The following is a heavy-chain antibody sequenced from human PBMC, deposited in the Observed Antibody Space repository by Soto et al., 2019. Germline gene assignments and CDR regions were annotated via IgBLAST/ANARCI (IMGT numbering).Heavy chain of an antibody. CDR1: GYTFTSYG. CDR3: ARLVTPDIFGPERFDY. V-gene: IGHV1-18*01. CDR2: ISAYNGNT. J-gene: IGHJ4*02. Sequence: ASVKVSCKASGYTFTSYGISWVRQAPGQGLEWMGWISAYNGNTNYAQKLQGRVTMTTDTSTSTAYMELRSLRSDDTAVYYCARLVTPDIFGPERFDYWGQGTLVTVSS. D-gene: IGHD3-3*01.